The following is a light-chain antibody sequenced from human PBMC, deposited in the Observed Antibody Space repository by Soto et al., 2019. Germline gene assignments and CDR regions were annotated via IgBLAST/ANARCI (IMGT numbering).Light chain of an antibody. CDR2: EVS. V-gene: IGLV2-14*01. J-gene: IGLJ1*01. Sequence: SVLTQPASVSGSLGQSITISCTGTSSDVGAYNYVSWYQQQPGKAPKLMISEVSNRPSGVSNRFSGSKSGNTASLIISGLQAQEEADYYCCSFTSITTYVFGTGTKVTVL. CDR3: CSFTSITTYV. CDR1: SSDVGAYNY.